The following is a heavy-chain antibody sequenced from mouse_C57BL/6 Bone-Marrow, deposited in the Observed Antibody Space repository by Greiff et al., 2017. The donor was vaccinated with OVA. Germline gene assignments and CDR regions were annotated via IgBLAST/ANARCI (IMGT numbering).Heavy chain of an antibody. CDR1: GFTFSSYT. Sequence: DVKLVESGGGLVKPGGSLKLSCAASGFTFSSYTMSWVRQTPEKRLEWVATISGGGGNTYYPDSVKGRFTISRDNAKNTLYLQMSSLRSEDTALYYCARHALQITTVVAEDFDVWGTGTTVTVSS. J-gene: IGHJ1*03. V-gene: IGHV5-9*01. D-gene: IGHD1-1*01. CDR3: ARHALQITTVVAEDFDV. CDR2: ISGGGGNT.